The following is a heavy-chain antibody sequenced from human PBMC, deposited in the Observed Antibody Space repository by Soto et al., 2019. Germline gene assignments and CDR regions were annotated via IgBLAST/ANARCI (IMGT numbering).Heavy chain of an antibody. CDR1: GGSIRSFY. J-gene: IGHJ4*02. V-gene: IGHV4-4*07. Sequence: QVQLQESGPGLVKPSETLSLTCTVSGGSIRSFYWSWIRQPAGKGLEWIGRIYTTGSTNYNPSLQSRVTRSVDTSKNQFSLKLSSVTAADTAVYYCARDSYSSSDWSGDYWGQGTLVTVSS. CDR3: ARDSYSSSDWSGDY. CDR2: IYTTGST. D-gene: IGHD6-13*01.